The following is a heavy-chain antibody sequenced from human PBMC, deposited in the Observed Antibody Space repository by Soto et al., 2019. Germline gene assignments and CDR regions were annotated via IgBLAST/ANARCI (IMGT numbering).Heavy chain of an antibody. Sequence: GGSLRLCCAASGFPFSGYAMSWVRRAPGKGPEWVSSISGSGESTHYADSVKGRSTISRDNSKNTLYLQMNSLRAEDTAVYYCAKEGAGYYDSSPYDSWGQGTLVTVSS. CDR2: ISGSGEST. D-gene: IGHD3-22*01. V-gene: IGHV3-23*01. CDR3: AKEGAGYYDSSPYDS. CDR1: GFPFSGYA. J-gene: IGHJ5*01.